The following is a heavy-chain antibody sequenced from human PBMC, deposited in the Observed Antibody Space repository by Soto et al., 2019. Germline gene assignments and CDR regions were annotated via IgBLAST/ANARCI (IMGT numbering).Heavy chain of an antibody. J-gene: IGHJ3*01. V-gene: IGHV4-31*03. CDR2: IYYSGNS. D-gene: IGHD5-18*01. CDR1: GGSISSGGYY. CDR3: ASRPTVAAMTGAFDL. Sequence: QVQLQESGPGLVKPSQTLSLTCTVSGGSISSGGYYWSWIRQHPGKGLEWIGYIYYSGNSYYTPSLKSRLTISVDTSKNQFSLRLSSVTAADTAVYYCASRPTVAAMTGAFDLWGQGTMVTVSS.